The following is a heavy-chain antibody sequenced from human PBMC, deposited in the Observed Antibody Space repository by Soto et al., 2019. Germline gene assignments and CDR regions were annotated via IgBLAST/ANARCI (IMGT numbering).Heavy chain of an antibody. Sequence: SETLSLTSTVSGGSISSYYWSWIRQPPGKAPEWIGYIYYSGSTNYNPSLKSRVTISVDTSKNQFSLKLTSVTAADTAVYYCARSPRGGPNWFDSWGQGTLVTVSS. CDR2: IYYSGST. CDR3: ARSPRGGPNWFDS. J-gene: IGHJ5*01. V-gene: IGHV4-59*01. CDR1: GGSISSYY. D-gene: IGHD3-16*01.